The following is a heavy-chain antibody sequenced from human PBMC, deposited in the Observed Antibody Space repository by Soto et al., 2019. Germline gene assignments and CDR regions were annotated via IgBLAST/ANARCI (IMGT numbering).Heavy chain of an antibody. J-gene: IGHJ6*03. Sequence: GSLRLSCAASGFTFSSYAMNWVRQAPGKGLEWVSAISGSGGSTYYADSVKGRLTISRDNSKNTLYLQMNSLRAEDTAVYYCAKDPRPRNPELYYYYYYMDVWGKGTTVTVSS. CDR1: GFTFSSYA. D-gene: IGHD1-1*01. CDR3: AKDPRPRNPELYYYYYYMDV. V-gene: IGHV3-23*01. CDR2: ISGSGGST.